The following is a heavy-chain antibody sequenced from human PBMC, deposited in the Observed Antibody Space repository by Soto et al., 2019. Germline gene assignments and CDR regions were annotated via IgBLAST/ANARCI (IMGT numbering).Heavy chain of an antibody. CDR2: IYHSGST. CDR1: GYSISSSNW. V-gene: IGHV4-4*02. D-gene: IGHD3-10*02. Sequence: SETLSLTCAVSGYSISSSNWWGWIRQPPGKGLEWIGEIYHSGSTNYNPSLKSRVTISVDKSKNQFSLKLSSVTAADTAVYYCASVRGGYYYAMDVWGQGTTVTVSS. J-gene: IGHJ6*02. CDR3: ASVRGGYYYAMDV.